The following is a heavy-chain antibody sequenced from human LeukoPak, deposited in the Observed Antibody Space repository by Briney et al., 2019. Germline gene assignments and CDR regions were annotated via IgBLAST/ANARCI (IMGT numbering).Heavy chain of an antibody. J-gene: IGHJ4*02. D-gene: IGHD6-19*01. CDR2: IYSGGDT. Sequence: GGSLRLSCAAFGFTVSSNYMGWVRQAPGKGLEWVSVIYSGGDTYYADSVKGRFTISRDNSKNMIYLEMSSLKAEDTAVYYCAKERSLEIAVAGTIFDYWGQGTLVTVSS. CDR3: AKERSLEIAVAGTIFDY. V-gene: IGHV3-66*01. CDR1: GFTVSSNY.